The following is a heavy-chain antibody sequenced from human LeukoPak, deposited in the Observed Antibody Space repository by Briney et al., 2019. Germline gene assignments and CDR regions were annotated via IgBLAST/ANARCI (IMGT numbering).Heavy chain of an antibody. CDR3: TRGFSSWPYYFDY. CDR1: GFTFGDFA. Sequence: GGPLRLSCIASGFTFGDFAMSWVRQAPGKGLEWVGFIRSKAYGGTTDYAASVKGRFTISRDDSKSITYLQMNSLKTEDTAVYYCTRGFSSWPYYFDYWGQGTLVTVSS. V-gene: IGHV3-49*04. CDR2: IRSKAYGGTT. D-gene: IGHD6-13*01. J-gene: IGHJ4*02.